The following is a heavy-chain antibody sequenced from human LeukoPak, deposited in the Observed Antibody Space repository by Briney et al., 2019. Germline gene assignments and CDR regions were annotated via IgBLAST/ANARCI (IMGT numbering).Heavy chain of an antibody. J-gene: IGHJ4*02. CDR2: INHSGST. CDR1: GGSFSGYY. D-gene: IGHD3-10*01. CDR3: ARGPGVCLLNY. Sequence: SETLSLTCAVYGGSFSGYYWSWIRQPPGKGLEWIGEINHSGSTNYNPSLKSRVTISVDTSKNQFSLKLSSVTAADTAAYYCARGPGVCLLNYWGQGTLVTVSS. V-gene: IGHV4-34*01.